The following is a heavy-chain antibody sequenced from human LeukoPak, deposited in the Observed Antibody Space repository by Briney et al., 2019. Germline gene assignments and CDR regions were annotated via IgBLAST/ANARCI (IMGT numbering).Heavy chain of an antibody. CDR3: ATVNYYDSSGYYPLDY. D-gene: IGHD3-22*01. CDR1: GYTFTSYA. J-gene: IGHJ4*02. Sequence: ASVKVSCKASGYTFTSYAISWVRQAPGQGLEWMGGIIPIFGTANYAQKFQGRVTITADKSTSTAYMELSSLRSEDTAVYYCATVNYYDSSGYYPLDYWGQGTLVTVSS. CDR2: IIPIFGTA. V-gene: IGHV1-69*06.